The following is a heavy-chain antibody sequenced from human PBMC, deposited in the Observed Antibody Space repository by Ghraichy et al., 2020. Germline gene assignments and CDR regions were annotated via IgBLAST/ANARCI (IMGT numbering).Heavy chain of an antibody. V-gene: IGHV3-30*18. J-gene: IGHJ6*02. Sequence: GGSLRLSCAASGFTFRSYGMHWVRQAPGKGLEWVAVISYDGSNKDYGDSVKGRFTISRDNSKNTLYLQMNSLRAEDTAVYYCAKERDSSGYYSFRGDYYGMDVWGQGTTVTVSS. CDR1: GFTFRSYG. CDR3: AKERDSSGYYSFRGDYYGMDV. D-gene: IGHD3-22*01. CDR2: ISYDGSNK.